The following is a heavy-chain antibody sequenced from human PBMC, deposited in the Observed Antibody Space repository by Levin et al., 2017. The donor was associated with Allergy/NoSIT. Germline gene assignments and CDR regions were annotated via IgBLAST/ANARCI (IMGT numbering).Heavy chain of an antibody. D-gene: IGHD3-3*01. CDR1: GFTFSSYG. J-gene: IGHJ4*02. V-gene: IGHV3-30*18. Sequence: GGSLRLSCAASGFTFSSYGMHWVRQAPGKGLEWVAVISYDGSNKYYADSVKGRFTISRDNSKNTLYLQMNSLRAEDTAVYYCAKDGGIDFWSGLGKDYWGQGTLVTVSS. CDR2: ISYDGSNK. CDR3: AKDGGIDFWSGLGKDY.